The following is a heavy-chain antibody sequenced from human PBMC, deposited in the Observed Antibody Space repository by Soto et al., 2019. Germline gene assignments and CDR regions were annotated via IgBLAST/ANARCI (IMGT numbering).Heavy chain of an antibody. CDR3: ASMRFGELLYPFDY. Sequence: SVKVSCKASGGTFSSYAISWVRQAPGQGLEWMGGIIPIFGTANYAQKFQGRVTITADESTSTAYMELSSLRSEDTAVYYCASMRFGELLYPFDYWGQGTLVTVSS. J-gene: IGHJ4*02. CDR2: IIPIFGTA. V-gene: IGHV1-69*13. D-gene: IGHD3-10*01. CDR1: GGTFSSYA.